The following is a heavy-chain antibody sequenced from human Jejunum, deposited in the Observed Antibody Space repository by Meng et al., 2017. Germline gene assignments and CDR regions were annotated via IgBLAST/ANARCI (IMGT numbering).Heavy chain of an antibody. CDR2: IFGDGRA. CDR1: GFTVSSDY. Sequence: GESLKISCAASGFTVSSDYMSWVRQAPGKRLEWVSIIFGDGRAFYADSVKGRFTISRLNSKNTLYLQMNSLRPEDTAVYYCARSEGYSGYVFNSWGQGTLVTVSS. V-gene: IGHV3-53*04. D-gene: IGHD5-12*01. CDR3: ARSEGYSGYVFNS. J-gene: IGHJ4*02.